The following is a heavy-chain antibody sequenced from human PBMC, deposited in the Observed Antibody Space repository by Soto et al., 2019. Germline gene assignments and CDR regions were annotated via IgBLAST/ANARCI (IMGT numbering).Heavy chain of an antibody. CDR1: GYTFTSYY. CDR2: INPSGGST. D-gene: IGHD2-8*01. Sequence: VQLVQSGAEVKKPGASVKVSCKASGYTFTSYYMHWVRQAPGQGLEWMGIINPSGGSTSYAQKFQGRVTMTRDTSTSTVYMELSSLRSEDTAVYYCASTPPLGYCTNGVCPYYYYYYMDVWGKGTTVTVSS. CDR3: ASTPPLGYCTNGVCPYYYYYYMDV. V-gene: IGHV1-46*03. J-gene: IGHJ6*03.